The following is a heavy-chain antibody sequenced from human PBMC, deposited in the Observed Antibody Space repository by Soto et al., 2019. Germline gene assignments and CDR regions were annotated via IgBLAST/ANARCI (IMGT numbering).Heavy chain of an antibody. CDR2: ITVSNGNP. V-gene: IGHV1-18*01. CDR1: GYTFTSFG. J-gene: IGHJ4*02. CDR3: ARFLQLRPLDY. Sequence: ASVKVSCKASGYTFTSFGLSWVRQAPGQGLEFMGWITVSNGNPSYAPKFQGRVTMTTDTSTSTAYMELRSLRSDDTAMYYCARFLQLRPLDYWGQGTLVTVSS. D-gene: IGHD1-7*01.